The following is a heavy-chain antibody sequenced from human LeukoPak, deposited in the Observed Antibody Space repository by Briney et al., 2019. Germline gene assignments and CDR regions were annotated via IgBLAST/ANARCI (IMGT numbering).Heavy chain of an antibody. CDR1: GFTFSNCG. Sequence: PGGSLRLACAASGFTFSNCGMNWVRQAPGRGLQWVSYISRSSTSIDYADSVKGRFTISRDNAKNSLYLQMDSLRDDETAVYYCTRGGDNSLWGQGTLVTVSS. D-gene: IGHD2/OR15-2a*01. V-gene: IGHV3-48*02. CDR2: ISRSSTSI. CDR3: TRGGDNSL. J-gene: IGHJ4*02.